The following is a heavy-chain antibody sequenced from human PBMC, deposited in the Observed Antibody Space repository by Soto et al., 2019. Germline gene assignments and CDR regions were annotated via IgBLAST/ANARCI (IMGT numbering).Heavy chain of an antibody. D-gene: IGHD3-10*01. CDR3: ARYYGSGNNWLDS. J-gene: IGHJ5*01. CDR1: GFTFSSYG. V-gene: IGHV3-33*08. CDR2: IWYDGSNK. Sequence: GGSLRLSCAASGFTFSSYGMHWVRQAPGKGLEWVAVIWYDGSNKYYADSVKGRFTISRDNSKSTLDLQMNSLSVEDTAVYFCARYYGSGNNWLDSWGQGTLVTVSS.